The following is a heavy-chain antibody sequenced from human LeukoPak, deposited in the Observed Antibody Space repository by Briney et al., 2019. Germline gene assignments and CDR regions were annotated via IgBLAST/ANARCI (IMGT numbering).Heavy chain of an antibody. D-gene: IGHD1-26*01. CDR1: GFTFSSYG. J-gene: IGHJ4*02. Sequence: GGSLRLSCAASGFTFSSYGMRWVRQAPGKGLEWVAVIWYDGSNKFYADSVKGRFTISRDDSKNTLYLQMNSLRAEDTAVYYCARETTTLDYWGQGTLVTVSS. CDR2: IWYDGSNK. CDR3: ARETTTLDY. V-gene: IGHV3-33*01.